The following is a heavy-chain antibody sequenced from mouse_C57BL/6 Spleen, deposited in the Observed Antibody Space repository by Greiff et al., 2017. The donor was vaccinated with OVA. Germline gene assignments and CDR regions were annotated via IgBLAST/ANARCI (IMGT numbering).Heavy chain of an antibody. CDR1: GFSLTSYG. Sequence: QVQLKESGPGLVQPSQSLSITCTVSGFSLTSYGVHWVRQSPGKGLEWLGVIWSGGSTDYHEDFISRLSISKDNSKSQVFFKMHSLQADDTAIYYCARITTVVEGDWFAYWGQGTLVTVSA. V-gene: IGHV2-2*01. J-gene: IGHJ3*01. D-gene: IGHD1-1*01. CDR3: ARITTVVEGDWFAY. CDR2: IWSGGST.